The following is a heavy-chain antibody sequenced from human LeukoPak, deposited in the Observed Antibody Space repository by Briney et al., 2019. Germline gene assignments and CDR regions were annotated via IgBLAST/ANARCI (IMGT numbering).Heavy chain of an antibody. Sequence: GRSLRLSCEASGFAFNTYAMHGGREAPGGGLGRGTLIWHDGSHKLYIDSVRGRFTISRDNSKNTVYLQMNGLRAEDTAVYYCAREIFGSGSYPYYWGQGTLVAVSS. CDR1: GFAFNTYA. CDR2: IWHDGSHK. V-gene: IGHV3-33*01. J-gene: IGHJ4*02. D-gene: IGHD3-10*01. CDR3: AREIFGSGSYPYY.